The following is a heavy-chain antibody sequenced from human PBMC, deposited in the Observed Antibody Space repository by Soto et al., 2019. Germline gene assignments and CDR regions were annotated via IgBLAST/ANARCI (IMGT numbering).Heavy chain of an antibody. CDR2: IKQDGSEK. J-gene: IGHJ6*03. D-gene: IGHD3-3*01. CDR3: ARDSAGDFWSGYYMRPRDYYYMDV. Sequence: GGSLRLSCAASGFTFSSYWMSWVRQAPGKGLEWVANIKQDGSEKYYVDSVKGRFTISRDNAKNSLYLQMNSLRAEDTAVYYCARDSAGDFWSGYYMRPRDYYYMDVWGKGTTVTVSS. V-gene: IGHV3-7*05. CDR1: GFTFSSYW.